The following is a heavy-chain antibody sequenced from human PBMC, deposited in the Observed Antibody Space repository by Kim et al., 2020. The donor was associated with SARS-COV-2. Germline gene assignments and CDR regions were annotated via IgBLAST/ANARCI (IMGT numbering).Heavy chain of an antibody. J-gene: IGHJ4*02. Sequence: GVSLRLSCAASGFTFSNYWMTWVRQAPGKGLEWVANIKQDGSEKYYVDSVKGRFTISRDNAKNSLYLQMDILRAEDTAVYYCAREWNCAYWGQGTLVTVS. V-gene: IGHV3-7*03. CDR3: AREWNCAY. D-gene: IGHD1-7*01. CDR2: IKQDGSEK. CDR1: GFTFSNYW.